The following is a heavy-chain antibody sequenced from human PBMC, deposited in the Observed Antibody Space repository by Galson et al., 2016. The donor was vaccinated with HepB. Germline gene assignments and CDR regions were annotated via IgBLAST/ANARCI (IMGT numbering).Heavy chain of an antibody. J-gene: IGHJ6*02. Sequence: SLRLSCAASGFTFDDYAMHWVRQAPGKGLEWVSGISWNSGNTGYADSVKGRFTISRDNAKNTLYLQMNSLRPEDTAVYYCARDKLGTRSSGLDVWGQGTTVTVSS. V-gene: IGHV3-9*01. CDR2: ISWNSGNT. CDR3: ARDKLGTRSSGLDV. D-gene: IGHD7-27*01. CDR1: GFTFDDYA.